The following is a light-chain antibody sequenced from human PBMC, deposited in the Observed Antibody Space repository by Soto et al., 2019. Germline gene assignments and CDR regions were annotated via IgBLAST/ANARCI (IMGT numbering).Light chain of an antibody. CDR3: CSYTSSNTHWL. J-gene: IGLJ3*02. CDR1: SSDVGGYNY. Sequence: QSALTQPRSVSGSPGQSVTISCTGTSSDVGGYNYVSWYQQLPGKAPKLMIYDVSKRPSGVPDRFSGSKSGNTASLTISGLQAEDEADYYCCSYTSSNTHWLFGGGTKLTVL. V-gene: IGLV2-11*01. CDR2: DVS.